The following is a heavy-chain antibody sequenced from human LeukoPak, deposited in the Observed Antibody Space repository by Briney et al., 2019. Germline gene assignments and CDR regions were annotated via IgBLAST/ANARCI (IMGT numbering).Heavy chain of an antibody. CDR3: ARDQGGGNCDF. J-gene: IGHJ4*02. D-gene: IGHD2-21*01. CDR2: ISAYNGHR. CDR1: GYTFATYG. Sequence: ASVTVSCKASGYTFATYGFSWVRQAPGQGREWMGWISAYNGHRTYAQNFQGRVSMTTDSSTNTAYMELRSLRADDTAVYYCARDQGGGNCDFWGQGSLVTVSS. V-gene: IGHV1-18*01.